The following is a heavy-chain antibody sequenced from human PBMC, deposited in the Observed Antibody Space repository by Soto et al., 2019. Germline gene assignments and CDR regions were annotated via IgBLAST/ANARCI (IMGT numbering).Heavy chain of an antibody. CDR2: ISYDGSNK. CDR3: ARGSSTMIVVVITGAFDY. Sequence: QVQLVESGGGVVQPGRSLRLSCAASGFTFSSYAMHWVRQAPGKGLEWVAVISYDGSNKYYADSVKGRFTISRDNSKNTLYLQMNSLRAEDMAVYYCARGSSTMIVVVITGAFDYWGQGTLVTVSS. V-gene: IGHV3-30-3*01. CDR1: GFTFSSYA. D-gene: IGHD3-22*01. J-gene: IGHJ4*02.